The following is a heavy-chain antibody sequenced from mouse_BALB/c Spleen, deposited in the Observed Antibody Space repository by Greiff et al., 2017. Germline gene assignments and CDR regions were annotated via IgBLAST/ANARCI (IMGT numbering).Heavy chain of an antibody. CDR2: ISSGGST. CDR1: GFTFSSYA. V-gene: IGHV5-6-5*01. Sequence: EVKLVESGGGLVKPGGSLKLSCAASGFTFSSYAMSWVRQTPEKRLEWVASISSGGSTYYPDSVKGRFTISRDNARNILYLQMSSLRSEDTAMYYCARRFRGLYERYAMDYWGQGTSVTVSS. J-gene: IGHJ4*01. CDR3: ARRFRGLYERYAMDY. D-gene: IGHD2-3*01.